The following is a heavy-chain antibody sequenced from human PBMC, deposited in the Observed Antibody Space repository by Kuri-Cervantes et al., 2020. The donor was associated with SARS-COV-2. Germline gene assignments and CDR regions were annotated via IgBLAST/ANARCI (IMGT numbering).Heavy chain of an antibody. CDR3: ARGIGVSSPDCSSTSCYRGTTAEMGY. Sequence: GESLKISCAASGFTFSSYGMHWVRQAPGKGLEWVAVIWYDGSNKYYADSVKGRFTISRDNSKNTLYLQMNSLRAEDTAVYYCARGIGVSSPDCSSTSCYRGTTAEMGYWGQGTLVTVSS. D-gene: IGHD2-2*01. CDR1: GFTFSSYG. J-gene: IGHJ4*02. CDR2: IWYDGSNK. V-gene: IGHV3-33*08.